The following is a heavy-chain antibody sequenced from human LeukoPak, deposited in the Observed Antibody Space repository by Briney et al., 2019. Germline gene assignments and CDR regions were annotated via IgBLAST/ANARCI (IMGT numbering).Heavy chain of an antibody. CDR2: ISGSGGST. D-gene: IGHD3-16*01. Sequence: GGSLRLSCAASGFTFSTYSMTWVRQAPGKGLEWVSTISGSGGSTYYADSVKGRFTISRDNSKNTLYLQMNSLRAEDTAVYYCAKTPLGGTDPWGQGTLVTVSS. CDR1: GFTFSTYS. J-gene: IGHJ5*02. V-gene: IGHV3-23*01. CDR3: AKTPLGGTDP.